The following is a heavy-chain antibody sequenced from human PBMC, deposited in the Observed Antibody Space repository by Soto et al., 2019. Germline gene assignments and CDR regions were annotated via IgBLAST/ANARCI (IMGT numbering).Heavy chain of an antibody. J-gene: IGHJ6*02. CDR2: IWYDGSNK. CDR3: ARDQERWLQLDYYSYGMDV. V-gene: IGHV3-33*01. CDR1: GFTFSSYG. D-gene: IGHD5-12*01. Sequence: QVQLVESGGGVVQPGRSLRLSCAASGFTFSSYGMHWVRQAPGKGLEWVAVIWYDGSNKYYADSVKGRFTISRDNSKNTLYLQMNSLRAEDTAVYYCARDQERWLQLDYYSYGMDVWGQGTTVTVSS.